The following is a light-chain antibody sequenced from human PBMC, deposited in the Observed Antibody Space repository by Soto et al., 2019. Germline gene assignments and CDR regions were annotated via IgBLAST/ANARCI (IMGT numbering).Light chain of an antibody. V-gene: IGKV1-33*01. CDR2: DAS. J-gene: IGKJ5*01. CDR3: QQYENRPT. Sequence: IKTSQSPSSVSASVRDRVTITCQASQNINNYLNWYQQKPGRAPKLLIYDASNLEAGVPSRFRGSGSGTDFTFTISRLQPEDIATYYCQQYENRPTFGQGTRLEI. CDR1: QNINNY.